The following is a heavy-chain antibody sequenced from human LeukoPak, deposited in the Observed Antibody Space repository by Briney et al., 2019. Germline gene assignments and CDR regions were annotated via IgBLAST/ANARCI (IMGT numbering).Heavy chain of an antibody. D-gene: IGHD6-6*01. V-gene: IGHV3-48*01. J-gene: IGHJ4*02. Sequence: GGSLRLSCAASGFTFTTYTFNWVRQAPGKGLEWISQISSSSNTIYYADSVKGRFTVPRDNAKNSLYLQMNSLRADDTAVYYCARDQEQLGLGDYWGQGTLVTVSS. CDR1: GFTFTTYT. CDR3: ARDQEQLGLGDY. CDR2: ISSSSNTI.